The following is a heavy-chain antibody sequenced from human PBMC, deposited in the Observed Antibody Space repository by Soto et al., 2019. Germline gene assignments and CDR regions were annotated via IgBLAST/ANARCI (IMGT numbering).Heavy chain of an antibody. CDR3: ARAYSGYDPTRPFYYYYYGMDV. D-gene: IGHD5-12*01. V-gene: IGHV6-1*01. Sequence: QTLSLTCAISGDSVSSNSAAWNWIRQSPSRGLEWLGRTYYRSKWYNDYAVSVKSRITINPDTSKNQFSLQLNSVTPEDTAVYYCARAYSGYDPTRPFYYYYYGMDVWGQGTTVTVSS. CDR2: TYYRSKWYN. J-gene: IGHJ6*02. CDR1: GDSVSSNSAA.